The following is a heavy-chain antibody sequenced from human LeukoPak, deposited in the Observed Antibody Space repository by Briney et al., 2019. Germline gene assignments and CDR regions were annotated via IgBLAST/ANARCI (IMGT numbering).Heavy chain of an antibody. CDR2: ISGSGDST. CDR3: AKHKYSGGDYYFDY. Sequence: GGSLRLSCAASGFTFSSYAMSWVRQAPGKGLEWVSAISGSGDSTYYADSVKGRFTISRDNSKNMLYLQMKSLRAEDTAVYYCAKHKYSGGDYYFDYWGQGTLVTVSS. V-gene: IGHV3-23*01. J-gene: IGHJ4*02. CDR1: GFTFSSYA. D-gene: IGHD6-6*01.